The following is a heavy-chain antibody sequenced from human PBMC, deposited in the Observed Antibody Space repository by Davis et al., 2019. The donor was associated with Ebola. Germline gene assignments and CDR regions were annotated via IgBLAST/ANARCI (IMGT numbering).Heavy chain of an antibody. CDR1: GGTLRSYA. J-gene: IGHJ4*02. V-gene: IGHV1-69*13. CDR2: IIPLIHTT. D-gene: IGHD3-3*01. CDR3: ARESQDTTILLDFIY. Sequence: SVKVSCKASGGTLRSYAISWVRQAPGQGLEWMGGIIPLIHTTKYAQKFQGRVIITADESTSTAYMKLSSLRSEDTAVYYCARESQDTTILLDFIYWGQGTLVTVSS.